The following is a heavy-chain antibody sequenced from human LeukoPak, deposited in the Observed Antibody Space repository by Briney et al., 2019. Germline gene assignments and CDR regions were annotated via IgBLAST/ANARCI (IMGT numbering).Heavy chain of an antibody. Sequence: SETLSLTCAVYGGSFSGYYWSWIRQPPGKGLEWIGEINHSGSTNYNPSLKSRVTISVDTSKNQFPLKLSSVTAADTAVYYCARPRKTTVTLTRFDYWGQGTLVTVSS. CDR1: GGSFSGYY. D-gene: IGHD4-17*01. CDR2: INHSGST. CDR3: ARPRKTTVTLTRFDY. J-gene: IGHJ4*02. V-gene: IGHV4-34*01.